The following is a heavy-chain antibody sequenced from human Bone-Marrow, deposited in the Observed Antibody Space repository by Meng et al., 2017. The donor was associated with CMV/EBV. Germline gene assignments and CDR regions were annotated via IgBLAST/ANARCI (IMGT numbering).Heavy chain of an antibody. CDR3: AMMGGHAFDI. V-gene: IGHV4-34*01. CDR2: INHSGST. J-gene: IGHJ3*02. D-gene: IGHD1-26*01. Sequence: SETLSLTCAVYGGSFSGYYWSWIRQPPGKGLEWIGEINHSGSTNYNPSLKSRVTISVDTSKSQFTLKLSSVTAADTAVYYRAMMGGHAFDIWGQGTMVTVSS. CDR1: GGSFSGYY.